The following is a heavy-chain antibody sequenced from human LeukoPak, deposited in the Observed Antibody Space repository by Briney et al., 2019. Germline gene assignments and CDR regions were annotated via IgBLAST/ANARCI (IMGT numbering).Heavy chain of an antibody. CDR1: GYSFTSYW. J-gene: IGHJ3*02. D-gene: IGHD3-22*01. CDR2: VYPGDSDT. V-gene: IGHV5-51*01. Sequence: GESLKISCKGSGYSFTSYWIGWVRQMPGKGLEWMGIVYPGDSDTRYSPSFQGQVTISADKSISTAYLQWSSLKASDTAIYYCARLLYYFDSSGSYYAPKAFDIWGQGTMVTVSS. CDR3: ARLLYYFDSSGSYYAPKAFDI.